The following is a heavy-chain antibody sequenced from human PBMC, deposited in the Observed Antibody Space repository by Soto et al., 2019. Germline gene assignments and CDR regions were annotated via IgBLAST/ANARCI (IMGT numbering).Heavy chain of an antibody. D-gene: IGHD3-10*01. J-gene: IGHJ6*02. V-gene: IGHV3-66*01. CDR1: GFTVSSNY. CDR2: IYSGGST. CDR3: ARDRGYYGSGSYYILHYYYGMDV. Sequence: EVQLVESGGGLVQPGGSLRLSCAASGFTVSSNYMSWVRQAPGKGLELVSVIYSGGSTYYADSVKGRFTISRDNAKNTLYRQMTSLRAEDTAVYYCARDRGYYGSGSYYILHYYYGMDVWGQGTTVTVSS.